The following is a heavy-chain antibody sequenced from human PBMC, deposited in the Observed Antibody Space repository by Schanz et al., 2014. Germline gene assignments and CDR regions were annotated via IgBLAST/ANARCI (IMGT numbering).Heavy chain of an antibody. V-gene: IGHV1-69*04. CDR1: GGTFSTYV. D-gene: IGHD5-12*01. J-gene: IGHJ4*02. Sequence: QVQLVQSGAEVKKPGSSVKVSCKASGGTFSTYVVVCVRQAPGQGLEWMGRIIPVLAIADYAQKFQGRVTITADKSTSTASMELSSLRSEDTAVYYCARAFGGYDPAGALDDWGQGTLVTVSS. CDR3: ARAFGGYDPAGALDD. CDR2: IIPVLAIA.